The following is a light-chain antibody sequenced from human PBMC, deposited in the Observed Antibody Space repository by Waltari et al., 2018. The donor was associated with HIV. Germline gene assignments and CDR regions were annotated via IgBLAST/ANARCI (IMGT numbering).Light chain of an antibody. J-gene: IGLJ2*01. Sequence: QSALTQPPSVSGSHGPSVTISCAGTNSDIGGDDRVSWYQQPPGTAPKLLIYEVTNPHSGCPGRFAASKSGHTASLTIPGLQAGDEGDYYCSSYSATNTVVFGGWTKLTVL. CDR2: EVT. CDR3: SSYSATNTVV. CDR1: NSDIGGDDR. V-gene: IGLV2-18*02.